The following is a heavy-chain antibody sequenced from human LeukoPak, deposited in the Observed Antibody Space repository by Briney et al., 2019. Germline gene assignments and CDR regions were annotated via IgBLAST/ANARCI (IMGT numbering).Heavy chain of an antibody. J-gene: IGHJ4*02. CDR1: GFTFSDYA. CDR3: AKEGSSSSFGY. V-gene: IGHV3-23*01. D-gene: IGHD6-13*01. Sequence: TGGSLRLSCAASGFTFSDYAMSWVRQAPERGLEWVSVVSITGGTTYNADSVKGRFTISRDNSKNTLYLQMNSLRAEDTAVYYCAKEGSSSSFGYWGQGTLVTVSS. CDR2: VSITGGTT.